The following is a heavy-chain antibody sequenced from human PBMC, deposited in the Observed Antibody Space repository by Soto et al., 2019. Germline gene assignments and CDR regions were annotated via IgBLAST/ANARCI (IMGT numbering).Heavy chain of an antibody. CDR1: GGSISSGGYY. V-gene: IGHV4-31*03. CDR3: ARARVVPAAMYGMDV. J-gene: IGHJ6*02. CDR2: IYYSGST. Sequence: QVQLQESGPGLVKPSQTLSLTCTVSGGSISSGGYYWSWIRQHPGKGLEWIGYIYYSGSTSYNPSLKSRVTISVDTSKNQFSLKLSSVTAADTAVYYCARARVVPAAMYGMDVWGQGTTVTVSS. D-gene: IGHD2-2*01.